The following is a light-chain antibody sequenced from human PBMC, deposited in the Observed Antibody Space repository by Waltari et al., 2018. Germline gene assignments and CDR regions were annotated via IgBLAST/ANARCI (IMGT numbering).Light chain of an antibody. Sequence: IVLTQSPGTLSLSPGERATVSCRASESVASSYLPGYQQKPGQAPRLLINGASGRATGIPDRFSGSGSGTGFTLTINRLEAEDFAVYYCQQYGSSPGTFGQGTRVEI. CDR1: ESVASSY. V-gene: IGKV3-20*01. J-gene: IGKJ1*01. CDR2: GAS. CDR3: QQYGSSPGT.